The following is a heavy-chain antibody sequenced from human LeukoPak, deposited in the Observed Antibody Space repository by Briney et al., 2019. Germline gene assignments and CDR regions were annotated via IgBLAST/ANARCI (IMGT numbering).Heavy chain of an antibody. V-gene: IGHV1-69*13. J-gene: IGHJ4*02. CDR1: GGTFSSYA. Sequence: ASVKVSCXASGGTFSSYAISWVRQAPGQGLGWMGGMIPIFGTANYAQKFQGRVTITADESTSTAYMELSSLRSEDTAVYYCARGGVVVVPAAMYPLWYWGQGTLVTVSS. CDR2: MIPIFGTA. D-gene: IGHD2-2*01. CDR3: ARGGVVVVPAAMYPLWY.